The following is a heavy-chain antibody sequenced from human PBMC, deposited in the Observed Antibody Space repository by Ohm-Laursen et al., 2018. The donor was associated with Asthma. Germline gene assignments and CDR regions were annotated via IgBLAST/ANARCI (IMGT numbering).Heavy chain of an antibody. CDR3: ARDSLLIGYGMDV. Sequence: SETLSPTCTVSGGSINSGGYYWSWIRQHPGKGLEWIGSIYYSGSTNYNPSLKSRVTISVDTSKNQFSLKLSSVTAADTAVYYCARDSLLIGYGMDVWGQGTTVTVSS. D-gene: IGHD2-21*01. J-gene: IGHJ6*02. V-gene: IGHV4-61*08. CDR1: GGSINSGGYY. CDR2: IYYSGST.